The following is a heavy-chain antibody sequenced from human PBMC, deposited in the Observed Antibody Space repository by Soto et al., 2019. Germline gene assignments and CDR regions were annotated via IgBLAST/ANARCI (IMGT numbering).Heavy chain of an antibody. Sequence: QVQLVESGGGVVQPGRSLRLSCAASGFTFRSYGMHWVRQAPGKGLEWVAVISYDGREIHYVDSVKGRFTISRDNSKDTLYLQMNSLRGKDTAVYFCANGKDGVSYYYGMDVWGPGTTVAVSS. CDR1: GFTFRSYG. CDR2: ISYDGREI. D-gene: IGHD3-10*01. J-gene: IGHJ6*02. V-gene: IGHV3-30*18. CDR3: ANGKDGVSYYYGMDV.